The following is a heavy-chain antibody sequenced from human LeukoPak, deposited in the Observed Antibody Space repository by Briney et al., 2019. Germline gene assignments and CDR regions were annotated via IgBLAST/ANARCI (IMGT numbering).Heavy chain of an antibody. CDR1: GFTFADYA. D-gene: IGHD3-22*01. J-gene: IGHJ4*02. V-gene: IGHV3-49*04. Sequence: PGGSLRLSCTASGFTFADYAMSWVRQAPGKGLEWVGSIRSKGHGGTTQYAASVKGRFTISRDDSKSIAYLQMNSLQTEDTAVYYCARDRGMIVVVTYGSVDFWGQGTLVTVSS. CDR3: ARDRGMIVVVTYGSVDF. CDR2: IRSKGHGGTT.